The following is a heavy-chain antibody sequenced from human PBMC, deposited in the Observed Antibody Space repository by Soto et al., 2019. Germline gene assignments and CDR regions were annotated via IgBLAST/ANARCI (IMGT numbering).Heavy chain of an antibody. J-gene: IGHJ4*02. D-gene: IGHD3-22*01. CDR3: TTSPAMMVVVISKGGDYFDY. V-gene: IGHV3-15*01. CDR1: GFTFSNAW. CDR2: IKSKTDGGTT. Sequence: PGGSLRLSCAASGFTFSNAWMSWVRQAPGKGLEWVGRIKSKTDGGTTDYAAPVKGRFTISRDDSKNTLYLQMNSLKTEDTAVYYCTTSPAMMVVVISKGGDYFDYWGQGTLVTVSS.